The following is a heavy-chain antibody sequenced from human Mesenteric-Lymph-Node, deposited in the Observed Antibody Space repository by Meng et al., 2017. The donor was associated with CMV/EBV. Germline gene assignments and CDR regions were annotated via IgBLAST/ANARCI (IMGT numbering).Heavy chain of an antibody. V-gene: IGHV3-9*03. CDR3: VKGGGSGSLNYNMDV. CDR2: ISWNSGSI. D-gene: IGHD3-10*01. J-gene: IGHJ6*02. CDR1: GFIFDEYA. Sequence: GGSLRLSCAASGFIFDEYAMHWVRQAPGKGLEWVSGISWNSGSIGYADSVKGRFTISRDNAKNFLYLQMNSLTAEDMALYYCVKGGGSGSLNYNMDVWGQGTTVTVSS.